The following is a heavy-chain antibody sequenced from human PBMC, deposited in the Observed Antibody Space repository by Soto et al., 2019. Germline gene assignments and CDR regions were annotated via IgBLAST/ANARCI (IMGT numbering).Heavy chain of an antibody. Sequence: SETLSLTCTVSGGSISSYYWSWIRQPPGKGLEWIGYIYYSGSTNYNPSLKSRVTISVDTSKNQFSLKLSSVTAADTAVYYCAREYIAVAGTYFDYWGQGTLVTVSS. J-gene: IGHJ4*02. D-gene: IGHD6-19*01. CDR1: GGSISSYY. CDR3: AREYIAVAGTYFDY. CDR2: IYYSGST. V-gene: IGHV4-59*01.